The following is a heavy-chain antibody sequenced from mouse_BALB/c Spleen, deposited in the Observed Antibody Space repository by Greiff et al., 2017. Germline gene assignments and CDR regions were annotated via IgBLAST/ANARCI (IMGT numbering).Heavy chain of an antibody. CDR2: ISNLAYSI. D-gene: IGHD1-1*01. Sequence: DVKLEESGGGLVQPGGSRKLSCAASGFTFSDYGMAWVRQAPGKGPEWVAFISNLAYSIYYADTVTGRFTISRENAKNTLYLEMSSLRSEDTAMYYCARDYYGSRGFAYWGQGTLVTVSA. J-gene: IGHJ3*01. V-gene: IGHV5-15*02. CDR3: ARDYYGSRGFAY. CDR1: GFTFSDYG.